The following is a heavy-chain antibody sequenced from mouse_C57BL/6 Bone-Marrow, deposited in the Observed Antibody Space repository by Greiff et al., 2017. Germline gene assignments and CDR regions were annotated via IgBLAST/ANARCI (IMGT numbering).Heavy chain of an antibody. V-gene: IGHV1-50*01. CDR3: ARRCGYYYGSSSFDY. Sequence: QVQLQQPGAELVKPGASVKLSCKASGYTFTSYWMQWVKQRPGKGLEWIGEIDPSDSYTNYNQKFKGKATLTVDTSSSTAYMQLSSLTSEDSAVYYCARRCGYYYGSSSFDYWGQGTTLTVSS. D-gene: IGHD1-1*01. CDR2: IDPSDSYT. J-gene: IGHJ2*01. CDR1: GYTFTSYW.